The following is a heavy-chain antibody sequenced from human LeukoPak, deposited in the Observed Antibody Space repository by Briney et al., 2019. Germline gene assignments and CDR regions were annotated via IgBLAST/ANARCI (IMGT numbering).Heavy chain of an antibody. J-gene: IGHJ3*02. Sequence: SGPTLVKPTQTLTLTCTFSGFSLSTSGVGVGWIRQPPGKALEWLALIYWDDEKRYSPSLKSRLTITKDTSKNQVVLTMTNMDTVDTATYYCAHKGSNDAFDIWGQGTMVTVSS. CDR1: GFSLSTSGVG. CDR2: IYWDDEK. D-gene: IGHD4-11*01. V-gene: IGHV2-5*02. CDR3: AHKGSNDAFDI.